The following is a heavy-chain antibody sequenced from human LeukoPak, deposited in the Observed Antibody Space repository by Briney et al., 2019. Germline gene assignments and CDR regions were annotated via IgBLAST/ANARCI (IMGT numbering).Heavy chain of an antibody. V-gene: IGHV1-2*02. J-gene: IGHJ5*02. CDR2: INPNSGGT. CDR3: AKPRRGSDDWFDP. D-gene: IGHD1-14*01. Sequence: GASVKVSCKASGYTFTGYYMHWVRQAPGQGLEWMGWINPNSGGTNYAQKFQGRVTMTRDTPISTAYMELSRLRSDDTAVYYCAKPRRGSDDWFDPWGQGTLVTVSS. CDR1: GYTFTGYY.